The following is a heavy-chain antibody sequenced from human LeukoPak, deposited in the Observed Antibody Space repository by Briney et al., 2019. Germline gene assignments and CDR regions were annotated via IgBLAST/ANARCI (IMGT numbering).Heavy chain of an antibody. J-gene: IGHJ6*02. Sequence: ASVKVSCKASGGTFSSYAISWVRQAPGQGLEWMGGIIPIFGTANYAQKFQGRVTITADESTSTAYMELSSLRSEDTAVYYCARGTSGYSSGWYNLYYYYGMDVWGQGTTVTVSS. V-gene: IGHV1-69*13. D-gene: IGHD6-19*01. CDR3: ARGTSGYSSGWYNLYYYYGMDV. CDR2: IIPIFGTA. CDR1: GGTFSSYA.